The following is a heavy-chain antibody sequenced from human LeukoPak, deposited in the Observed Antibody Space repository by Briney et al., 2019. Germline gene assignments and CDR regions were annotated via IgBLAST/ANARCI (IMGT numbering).Heavy chain of an antibody. CDR3: ARDPDIVASSSYFDF. V-gene: IGHV1-18*04. CDR2: ISAYNGNT. CDR1: GYTFTSYG. Sequence: ASVKASCKASGYTFTSYGISWVRQAPGQGLEWMGWISAYNGNTNYAQKFQGRVSMTTDTSTTTAYMELRSLRSDDTAVYYCARDPDIVASSSYFDFWGRGTLVTVSP. J-gene: IGHJ4*02. D-gene: IGHD5-12*01.